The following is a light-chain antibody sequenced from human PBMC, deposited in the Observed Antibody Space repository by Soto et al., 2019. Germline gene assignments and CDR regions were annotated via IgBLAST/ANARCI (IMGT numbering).Light chain of an antibody. CDR3: QDGSDWSPLT. CDR2: EAS. CDR1: QGVGTS. V-gene: IGKV3D-11*01. Sequence: EVVLTQSPATLPLSPGERATLSCRASQGVGTSLAWYQQKPGQAPKLLIYEASNRATGIPARFSGSGSGTDFTLTISSLEPEDSAVYYCQDGSDWSPLTFGGGTKVDIK. J-gene: IGKJ4*01.